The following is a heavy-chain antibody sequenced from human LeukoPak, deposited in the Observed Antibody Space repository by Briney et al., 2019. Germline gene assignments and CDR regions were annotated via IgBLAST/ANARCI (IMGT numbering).Heavy chain of an antibody. Sequence: SQTLSLTCTVSGGSFSSDDSYWSWIRQPPGKGLEWIGYIYNSGNTYYNPSLKSRVTMSVDTSKNQFSLKLSSVTAADTAVYYCAREDYYYYYMDVWGKGTTVTVSS. CDR3: AREDYYYYYMDV. CDR1: GGSFSSDDSY. J-gene: IGHJ6*03. CDR2: IYNSGNT. V-gene: IGHV4-30-4*08.